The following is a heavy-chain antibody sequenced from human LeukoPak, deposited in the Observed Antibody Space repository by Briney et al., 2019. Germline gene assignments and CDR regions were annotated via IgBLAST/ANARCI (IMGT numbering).Heavy chain of an antibody. CDR2: IKSDGSRI. Sequence: GGSLRLSCAASGFTFSSYWMHWVRQAPGKGLVWVSRIKSDGSRISYADSVRGRFTISRDNAKNTLYLQMNSLRGEDAAVYYCARVRLRPEDYYYYGMDVWGKGTTVTVSS. J-gene: IGHJ6*04. CDR1: GFTFSSYW. CDR3: ARVRLRPEDYYYYGMDV. V-gene: IGHV3-74*01.